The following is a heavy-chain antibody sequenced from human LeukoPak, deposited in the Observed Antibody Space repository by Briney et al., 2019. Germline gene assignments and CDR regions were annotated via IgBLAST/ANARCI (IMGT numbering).Heavy chain of an antibody. CDR2: INPNSGGT. Sequence: ASVKVSCKASGYTFTGYYMHWVRQAPGQGLEWMGWINPNSGGTNYAQKFQGWVTMTRDTSISTAYMELSRLRSDDTAVYYCARSLVYDSSGPGAFDIWGQGTMVTVSS. CDR1: GYTFTGYY. V-gene: IGHV1-2*04. D-gene: IGHD3-22*01. CDR3: ARSLVYDSSGPGAFDI. J-gene: IGHJ3*02.